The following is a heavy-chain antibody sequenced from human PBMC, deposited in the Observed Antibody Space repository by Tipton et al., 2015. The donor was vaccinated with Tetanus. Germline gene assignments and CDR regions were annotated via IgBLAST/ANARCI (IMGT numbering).Heavy chain of an antibody. CDR1: GGSISSGGYY. V-gene: IGHV4-31*03. CDR3: ARDQARGARGWNYFDY. D-gene: IGHD1-26*01. J-gene: IGHJ4*02. CDR2: IYYSGST. Sequence: TLSLTCTVSGGSISSGGYYWSWIRQHPGKGLEWIVDIYYSGSTYYNPSLKSRVTLSVDTSKNQFSLKLNSVTAADTAVYYCARDQARGARGWNYFDYWGQGTLVTVSS.